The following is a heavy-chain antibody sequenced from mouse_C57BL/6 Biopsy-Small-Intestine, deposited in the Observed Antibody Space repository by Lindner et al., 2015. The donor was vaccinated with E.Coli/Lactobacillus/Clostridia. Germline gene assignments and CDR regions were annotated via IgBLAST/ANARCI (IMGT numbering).Heavy chain of an antibody. CDR2: INPYSDNA. J-gene: IGHJ3*01. CDR3: ARAGRGFAY. Sequence: VQLQESGAELVKPGASVKISCKASGYSFTAYNMNWVKQSHGESLEWIGNINPYSDNATYNQKFKGKATLTVDKSSSTAYMQLNSLTSADSAVYYCARAGRGFAYWGQGTLVTVSA. CDR1: GYSFTAYN. V-gene: IGHV1-39*01.